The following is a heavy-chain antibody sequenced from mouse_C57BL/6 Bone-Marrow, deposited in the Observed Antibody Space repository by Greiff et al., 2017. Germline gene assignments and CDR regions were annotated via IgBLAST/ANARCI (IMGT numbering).Heavy chain of an antibody. CDR1: GYTFTSYW. D-gene: IGHD1-1*01. V-gene: IGHV1-55*01. J-gene: IGHJ1*03. Sequence: QVQLQQPGAELVKPGASVKMSCKVSGYTFTSYWITWVKQRPGQGLEWIGDIYPGSGSTNYNEKFKSKATLTVDTSSSTAYMQLSSLTSEDSAVYYCARGGIYYYGSSWYFDVWGTGTTVTVSS. CDR3: ARGGIYYYGSSWYFDV. CDR2: IYPGSGST.